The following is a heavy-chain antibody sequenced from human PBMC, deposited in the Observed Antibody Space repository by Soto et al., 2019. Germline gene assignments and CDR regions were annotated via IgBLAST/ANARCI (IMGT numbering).Heavy chain of an antibody. CDR3: ARGRGYCTNGVCAPRRNNWFDP. Sequence: SETLSLTCAVYGGFVNSGSYYWSWIRQPPGKGLEWIGEINHSGSTNYNPSLKSRVTISVDTSKNQFSLKLSSVTAADTAVYYCARGRGYCTNGVCAPRRNNWFDPWGQGTLVTVSS. J-gene: IGHJ5*02. V-gene: IGHV4-34*01. D-gene: IGHD2-8*01. CDR1: GGFVNSGSYY. CDR2: INHSGST.